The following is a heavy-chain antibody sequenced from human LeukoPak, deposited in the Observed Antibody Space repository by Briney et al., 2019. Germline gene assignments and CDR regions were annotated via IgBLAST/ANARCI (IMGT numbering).Heavy chain of an antibody. V-gene: IGHV3-30-3*01. CDR3: AREGSSGGYFDY. J-gene: IGHJ4*02. Sequence: GGSLRLSCAASGFTFSSYAMHWVRQAPGKGLEWVAVISYDGSNKYCADSVKGRFTISRDNSKNTLYLQMNSLRAKDTAVYFCAREGSSGGYFDYWGQGTLVTVSS. CDR2: ISYDGSNK. CDR1: GFTFSSYA. D-gene: IGHD6-19*01.